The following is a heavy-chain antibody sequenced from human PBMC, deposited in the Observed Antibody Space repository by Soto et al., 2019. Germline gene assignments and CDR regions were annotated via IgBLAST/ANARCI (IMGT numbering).Heavy chain of an antibody. V-gene: IGHV1-8*01. CDR3: ARENTSYGMDV. CDR2: MNPNSGNT. CDR1: GYTFTSYD. Sequence: QVQLVQSGAEVKKPGASVKVSCKASGYTFTSYDIHWVRQATGQGLEWMGWMNPNSGNTGYAQKSQCXVTMTRNTSISTAYTELSSLRSEDTAVYYCARENTSYGMDVWGQGTTVTVSS. J-gene: IGHJ6*02.